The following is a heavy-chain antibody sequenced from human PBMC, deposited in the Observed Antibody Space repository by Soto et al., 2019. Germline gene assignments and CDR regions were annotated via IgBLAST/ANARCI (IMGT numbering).Heavy chain of an antibody. CDR3: ARDGSTSLSYYYGMDV. CDR2: INPSGGST. V-gene: IGHV1-46*01. Sequence: GASVKVSCKASGYTFTSYYMHWVRQAPGQGLEWMGIINPSGGSTSYAQKFQGRVTMTRDTSTSTVYMELSSLRSEDTAVYYCARDGSTSLSYYYGMDVWGQGTTVTVSS. J-gene: IGHJ6*02. CDR1: GYTFTSYY. D-gene: IGHD2-2*01.